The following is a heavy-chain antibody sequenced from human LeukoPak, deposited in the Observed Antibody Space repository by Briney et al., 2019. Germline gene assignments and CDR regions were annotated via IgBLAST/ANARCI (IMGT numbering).Heavy chain of an antibody. J-gene: IGHJ3*01. CDR1: GYTFTSYG. Sequence: ASVKVSCKASGYTFTSYGISWVRQAPGQGLEWMGWISAYNGNTNYAQKLQGRVTMTTDTSTSTAYMELRSLRSDDTAVYYCARDVISRLYGSGPLTVWGQGTMVTVSS. CDR3: ARDVISRLYGSGPLTV. D-gene: IGHD3-10*01. CDR2: ISAYNGNT. V-gene: IGHV1-18*01.